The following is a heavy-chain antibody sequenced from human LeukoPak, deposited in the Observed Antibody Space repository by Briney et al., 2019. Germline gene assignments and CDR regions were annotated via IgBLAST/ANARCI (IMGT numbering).Heavy chain of an antibody. CDR3: ARDLMIVMVEEEGSADY. J-gene: IGHJ4*02. CDR2: ISNSGSNR. Sequence: GGSLRLSCVGSGFTFSSYSMNWVRQAPGKGLEWVSYISNSGSNRYYADSVKGRFTISRDNAKNSVYLQMNSLRAEDTAVYYCARDLMIVMVEEEGSADYWGQGTLVTVSS. V-gene: IGHV3-48*04. CDR1: GFTFSSYS. D-gene: IGHD3-22*01.